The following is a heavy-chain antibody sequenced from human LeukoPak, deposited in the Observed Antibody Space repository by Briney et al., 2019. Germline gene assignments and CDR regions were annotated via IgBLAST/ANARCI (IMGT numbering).Heavy chain of an antibody. V-gene: IGHV3-74*01. J-gene: IGHJ3*02. Sequence: GGSLRLSCAGSGFTLSSYWMHWVRQGPGKGLVWVSRIYSEGRRTTYADSVRGRFTISGDNAKNTLYLQMNSLRADDTAVYYCAKGGRGGAFDIWGRGTMVTVSS. CDR1: GFTLSSYW. D-gene: IGHD1-26*01. CDR2: IYSEGRRT. CDR3: AKGGRGGAFDI.